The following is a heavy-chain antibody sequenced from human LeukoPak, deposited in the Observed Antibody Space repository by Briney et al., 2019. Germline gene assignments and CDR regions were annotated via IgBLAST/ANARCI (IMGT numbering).Heavy chain of an antibody. CDR1: GGTFSSYA. V-gene: IGHV1-69*04. CDR3: ARDKVATYYSAFDI. Sequence: SVKVSCKASGGTFSSYAISWVRQAPGQGLEWMGRIIPILGIANYAQKFQGRVTITADKSTSTAYMELSGLRSEDTAVYYCARDKVATYYSAFDIWGQGTLVTVSS. J-gene: IGHJ4*02. D-gene: IGHD5-12*01. CDR2: IIPILGIA.